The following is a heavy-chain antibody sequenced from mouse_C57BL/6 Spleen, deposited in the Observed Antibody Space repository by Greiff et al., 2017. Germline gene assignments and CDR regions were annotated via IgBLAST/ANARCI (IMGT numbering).Heavy chain of an antibody. Sequence: VKLVESGAELARPGASVKMSCKASGYTFTSYTMHWVKQRPGQGLEWIGYINPSSGYTKYNQKFKDKATLTADKSSSTAYMQLSSLTSEDSAVYYCARRDYDDYAMDYWGQGTSVTVSS. V-gene: IGHV1-4*01. J-gene: IGHJ4*01. CDR1: GYTFTSYT. CDR3: ARRDYDDYAMDY. D-gene: IGHD2-4*01. CDR2: INPSSGYT.